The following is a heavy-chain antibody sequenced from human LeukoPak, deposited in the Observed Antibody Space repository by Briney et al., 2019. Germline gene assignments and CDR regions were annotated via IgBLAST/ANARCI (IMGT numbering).Heavy chain of an antibody. Sequence: GGSLRLSCAASGFTFSRYWMSWVRQAPGKGLEWVANIKEDGSEEYYVDSVKGRFTISRDNAKKSLLLQMNTLRAEDTAVYYGACQQGFRSDYWGQGSLVTVSS. CDR1: GFTFSRYW. J-gene: IGHJ4*02. D-gene: IGHD1/OR15-1a*01. CDR2: IKEDGSEE. CDR3: ACQQGFRSDY. V-gene: IGHV3-7*03.